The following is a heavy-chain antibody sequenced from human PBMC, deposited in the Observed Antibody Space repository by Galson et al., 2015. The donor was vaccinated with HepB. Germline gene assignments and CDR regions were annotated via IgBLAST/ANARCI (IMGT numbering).Heavy chain of an antibody. D-gene: IGHD1-1*01. CDR2: IDPSDSYT. CDR3: ARQSGNWNEEFQDY. Sequence: GKGLEWMGRIDPSDSYTNYSPSFQGHVTISADKSISTAYLQWSSLKASDTAMYYCARQSGNWNEEFQDYWGQGTLVTVSS. J-gene: IGHJ4*02. V-gene: IGHV5-10-1*01.